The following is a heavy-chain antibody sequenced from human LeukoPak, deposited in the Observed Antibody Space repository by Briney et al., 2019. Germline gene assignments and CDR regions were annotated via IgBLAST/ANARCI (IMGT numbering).Heavy chain of an antibody. Sequence: GRSLRLSCAASGFTFSSYAMHWVRQAPGQGLEWMGWINPNSGGTNYAQKFQGRVTMTRDTSISTAYMELSRLRSDDTAVYYCARDPSSSWYLAHPERRFDYWGQGTLVTVSS. D-gene: IGHD6-13*01. CDR2: INPNSGGT. V-gene: IGHV1-2*02. J-gene: IGHJ4*02. CDR3: ARDPSSSWYLAHPERRFDY. CDR1: GFTFSSYA.